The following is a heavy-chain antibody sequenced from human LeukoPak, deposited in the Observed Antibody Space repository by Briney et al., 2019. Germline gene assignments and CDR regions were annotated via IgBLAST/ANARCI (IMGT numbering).Heavy chain of an antibody. Sequence: GGSLRLSCAASAFSFRGYWMSWVRQAPGKGLEWVANIKQDGSEKYYVDSVKGRFTISRDNAKNSLYLQMNSLRAEDTAVYYCARVRTVLAPSPYYFDYWGQGTLVTVSS. CDR1: AFSFRGYW. CDR2: IKQDGSEK. D-gene: IGHD4-11*01. V-gene: IGHV3-7*01. J-gene: IGHJ4*02. CDR3: ARVRTVLAPSPYYFDY.